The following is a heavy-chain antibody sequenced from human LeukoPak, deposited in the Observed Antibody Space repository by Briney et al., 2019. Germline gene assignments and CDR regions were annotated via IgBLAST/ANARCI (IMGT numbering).Heavy chain of an antibody. CDR3: ARDWREMATSDAFDI. V-gene: IGHV1-46*01. CDR2: INPSGGCT. CDR1: GYTFTSYY. J-gene: IGHJ3*02. Sequence: ASVKVSCKASGYTFTSYYMHWVRQAPGQGLEWMGIINPSGGCTSYAQKFQGRVTMTRDTSTSTVYMELSSLRSEDTAVYYCARDWREMATSDAFDIWDQGTMVTVSS. D-gene: IGHD5-24*01.